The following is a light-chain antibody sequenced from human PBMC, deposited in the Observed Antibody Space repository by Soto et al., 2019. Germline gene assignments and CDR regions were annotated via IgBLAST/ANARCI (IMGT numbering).Light chain of an antibody. Sequence: DVVMTQSPISLPVTLGQPASISCRSSQSLVYSDGNTYLNWFQQRPGQSPRRLIYKVSNRDSGVPDRFSGSGSGTDFTLKISRVAAEDVGVYYCMQGTHWPPITFGQGTRLEIK. CDR3: MQGTHWPPIT. CDR2: KVS. V-gene: IGKV2-30*01. J-gene: IGKJ5*01. CDR1: QSLVYSDGNTY.